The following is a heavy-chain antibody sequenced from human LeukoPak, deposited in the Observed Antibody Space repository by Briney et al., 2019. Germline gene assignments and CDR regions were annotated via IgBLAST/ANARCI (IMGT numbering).Heavy chain of an antibody. CDR1: GFTFSDYY. V-gene: IGHV3-11*05. CDR2: ISSSSSYT. CDR3: ARDYCSSTSCYDTAALDI. Sequence: GGSLRLSRAASGFTFSDYYMSWIRQAPGKGLEWVSYISSSSSYTNYADSVKGRFTISRDNAKNSLYLQMNSLRAEDTAVYYCARDYCSSTSCYDTAALDIWGRGTTVTVSS. J-gene: IGHJ3*02. D-gene: IGHD2-2*01.